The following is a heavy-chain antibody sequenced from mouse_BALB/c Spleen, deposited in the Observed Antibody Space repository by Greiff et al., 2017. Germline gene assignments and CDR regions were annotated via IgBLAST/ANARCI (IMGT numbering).Heavy chain of an antibody. CDR2: ISSGSSTI. CDR3: ARYYGKTRGAMDY. V-gene: IGHV5-17*02. J-gene: IGHJ4*01. Sequence: EVHLVESGGGLVQPGGSRKLSCAASGFTFSSFGMHWVRQAPEKGLEWVAYISSGSSTIYYADTVKGRFTISRDNPKNTLFLQMTSLRSEDTAMYYCARYYGKTRGAMDYWGQGTSVTVSS. CDR1: GFTFSSFG. D-gene: IGHD2-1*01.